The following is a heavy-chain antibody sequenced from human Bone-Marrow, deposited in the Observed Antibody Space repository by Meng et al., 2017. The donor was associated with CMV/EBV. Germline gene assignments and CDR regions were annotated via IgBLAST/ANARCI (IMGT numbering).Heavy chain of an antibody. CDR2: IYWNDDK. CDR1: GVSVSTCAVG. CDR3: AHRGGEIYFDF. J-gene: IGHJ4*02. Sequence: QITLTESGRTRVKPTHTPTLTCTFSGVSVSTCAVGVGWIRQPPGKALEWIALIYWNDDKRCSPSLRSKITNTQDTSKNQVVPTMTNMDPVYAATYYCAHRGGEIYFDFWGQGTLVTVSS. V-gene: IGHV2-5*01. D-gene: IGHD3-16*01.